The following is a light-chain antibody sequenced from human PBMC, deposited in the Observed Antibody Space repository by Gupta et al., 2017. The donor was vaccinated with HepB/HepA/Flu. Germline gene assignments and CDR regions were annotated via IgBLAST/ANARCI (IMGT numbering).Light chain of an antibody. CDR3: QQDDIVPFS. V-gene: IGKV1-33*01. J-gene: IGKJ2*03. CDR1: QDISKY. CDR2: EAS. Sequence: DIQMTQSPSSLSASVGDRVTIACQASQDISKYLNWYQRKPGKAPKLLIYEASKLETGVPSRFSGSGSGTDFTFTISILHPEDIATYYCQQDDIVPFSFGQGTKVEIK.